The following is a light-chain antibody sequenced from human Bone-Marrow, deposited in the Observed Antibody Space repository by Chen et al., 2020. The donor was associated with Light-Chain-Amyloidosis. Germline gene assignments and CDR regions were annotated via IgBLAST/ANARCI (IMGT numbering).Light chain of an antibody. J-gene: IGLJ2*01. CDR2: RDT. CDR1: DLPTKY. V-gene: IGLV3-25*03. CDR3: QSADSSGTYEVI. Sequence: SYDLTQPPSVSVSPGQTARITCSGDDLPTKYAYWYKQKPGQAPVLVIHRDTERPSGISERFSASSSGTTATLTISGVQAEDEADYHCQSADSSGTYEVIFGGGTKLTVL.